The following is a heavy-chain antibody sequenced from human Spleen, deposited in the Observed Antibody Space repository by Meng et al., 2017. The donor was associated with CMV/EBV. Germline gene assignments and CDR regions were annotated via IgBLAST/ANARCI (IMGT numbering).Heavy chain of an antibody. V-gene: IGHV3-7*03. D-gene: IGHD2-2*02. Sequence: GESLKISCAASGFTFSTYWMSWVRQAPGKGLEWVANIKQDGSEKYYVDSVKGRFTISRDNAKNSLYLQMNSLRAEDTALYYCTRDRDYCSSVSCYTTYDYWGQGALVTVSS. CDR2: IKQDGSEK. CDR1: GFTFSTYW. J-gene: IGHJ4*02. CDR3: TRDRDYCSSVSCYTTYDY.